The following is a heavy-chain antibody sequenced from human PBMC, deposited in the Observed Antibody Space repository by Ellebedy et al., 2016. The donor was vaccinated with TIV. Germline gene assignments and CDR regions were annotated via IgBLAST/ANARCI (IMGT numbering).Heavy chain of an antibody. Sequence: AASVKVSCKATGGVFTSFGLSWVRQAPGQGLAWMGGIVPVLLTTKAAHKFQGRVTFNADESTSTAYMELSSLRSEDTAMYYCARGRELDLVSGSPELAFWGQGTLVTASS. J-gene: IGHJ4*02. CDR2: IVPVLLTT. V-gene: IGHV1-69*13. CDR3: ARGRELDLVSGSPELAF. CDR1: GGVFTSFG. D-gene: IGHD3-10*01.